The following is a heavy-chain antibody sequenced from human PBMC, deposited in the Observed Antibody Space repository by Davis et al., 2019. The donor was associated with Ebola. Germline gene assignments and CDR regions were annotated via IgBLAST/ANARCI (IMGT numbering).Heavy chain of an antibody. J-gene: IGHJ6*02. V-gene: IGHV4-34*01. CDR2: INHSGST. CDR3: ASLGGIAAAGTLYYYYGMDV. CDR1: GGSFSGYY. Sequence: GSLRLSCAVYGGSFSGYYWSWIRQPPGKGLEWIGEINHSGSTNYNPSLKSRVTISVDTSKNQFSLKLSSVTAADTAVYYCASLGGIAAAGTLYYYYGMDVWGQGTTVTVSS. D-gene: IGHD6-13*01.